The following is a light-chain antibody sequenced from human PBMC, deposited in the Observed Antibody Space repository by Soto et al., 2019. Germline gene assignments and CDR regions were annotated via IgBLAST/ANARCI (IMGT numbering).Light chain of an antibody. CDR3: QQANSFLGIT. V-gene: IGKV1D-12*01. CDR2: AAA. J-gene: IGKJ3*01. CDR1: QDISNS. Sequence: DIQMTQSPSSVSASVGDRVTITCRASQDISNSLAWYQQKPGQAPDLLIYAAATLQSGVPSRFSGSGSGTEFTLTISSLQPEDFATYYCQQANSFLGITFGPGTKVDIK.